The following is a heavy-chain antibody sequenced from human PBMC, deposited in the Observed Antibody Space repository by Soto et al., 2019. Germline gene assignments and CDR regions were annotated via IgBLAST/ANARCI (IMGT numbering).Heavy chain of an antibody. V-gene: IGHV4-39*01. D-gene: IGHD5-12*01. CDR3: ASSQRGSYFDY. Sequence: QLQLQESGPGLVKPSETLSLTCTVSGGSISSSSYYWGWIRQPPGKGLEWIGNVFYSGSTYYNPSLKSRVTMSVDTSKNPFSLKLSSVTAADTAVYYCASSQRGSYFDYWGQGTLVTVSS. CDR2: VFYSGST. CDR1: GGSISSSSYY. J-gene: IGHJ4*02.